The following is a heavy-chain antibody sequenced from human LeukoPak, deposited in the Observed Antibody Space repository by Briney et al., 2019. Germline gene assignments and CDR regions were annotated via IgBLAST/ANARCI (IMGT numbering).Heavy chain of an antibody. J-gene: IGHJ4*02. CDR3: ARQLAAGGTAGLDY. Sequence: TSETLSLTCTGSGCSISSYYWSWPRQPAGNGLEGIGSTYSTGSTNYNPSLKGRFTMSVDTSKNQFSLKLSSVTAADTAVYYCARQLAAGGTAGLDYWGQGTLVTVSS. CDR2: TYSTGST. CDR1: GCSISSYY. V-gene: IGHV4-4*07. D-gene: IGHD6-13*01.